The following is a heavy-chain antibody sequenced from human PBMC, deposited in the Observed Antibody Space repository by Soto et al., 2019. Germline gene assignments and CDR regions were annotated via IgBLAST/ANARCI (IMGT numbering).Heavy chain of an antibody. D-gene: IGHD3-9*01. V-gene: IGHV4-34*01. CDR3: ARDLVALDY. J-gene: IGHJ4*02. Sequence: ETLSLTCAVYGGSFSGYYWSWIRQPPGKGLEWIGEINHSGSTNYNPSLKSRVTISVDTSKNQFSLKLSSVTAADTAVYYCARDLVALDYWGQGTLVTVSS. CDR2: INHSGST. CDR1: GGSFSGYY.